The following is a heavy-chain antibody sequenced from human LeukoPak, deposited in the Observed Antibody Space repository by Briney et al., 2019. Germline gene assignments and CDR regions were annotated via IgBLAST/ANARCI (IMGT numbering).Heavy chain of an antibody. CDR3: ARAGDDYVWGSYRPIDY. D-gene: IGHD3-16*02. J-gene: IGHJ4*02. Sequence: TGGSLRLSCAASGFTFDDYGMSWVRQAPGKGLEWVSGINWNGGSTGYADSVKGRFTISGDNAKNSLYLQMNSLRAEDTALYYCARAGDDYVWGSYRPIDYWGQGTLVTVSS. CDR1: GFTFDDYG. V-gene: IGHV3-20*04. CDR2: INWNGGST.